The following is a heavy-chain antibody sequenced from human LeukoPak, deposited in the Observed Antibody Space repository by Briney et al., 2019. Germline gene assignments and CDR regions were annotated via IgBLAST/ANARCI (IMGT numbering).Heavy chain of an antibody. CDR3: ARGSWSSSIDY. CDR2: IYYSGST. V-gene: IGHV4-30-4*01. Sequence: SETLSLTCTVSGGSISSGDYYWGWIRQPPGKGLEYIGYIYYSGSTYYNPSLKSRITISVDTSKNQFSLKLSSVTAADTAVYYCARGSWSSSIDYWGQGTLVTVSS. J-gene: IGHJ4*02. D-gene: IGHD6-6*01. CDR1: GGSISSGDYY.